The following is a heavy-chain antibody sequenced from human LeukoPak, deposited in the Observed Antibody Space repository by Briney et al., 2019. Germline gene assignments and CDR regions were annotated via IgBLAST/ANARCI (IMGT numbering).Heavy chain of an antibody. D-gene: IGHD4-17*01. V-gene: IGHV3-30*18. CDR3: AKENYGDYGHYYYYGMDV. CDR2: ISYDGSNK. CDR1: GFTSSSYG. J-gene: IGHJ6*02. Sequence: GGSLRLSCAASGFTSSSYGMHWVRQAPGKGLEWVAVISYDGSNKYYADSVKGRFTISRDNSKNTLYLQMNSLRAEDTAVYYCAKENYGDYGHYYYYGMDVWGQGTTVTVSS.